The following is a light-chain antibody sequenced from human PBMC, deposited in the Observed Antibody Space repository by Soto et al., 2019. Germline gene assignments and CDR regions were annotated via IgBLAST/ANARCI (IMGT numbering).Light chain of an antibody. CDR1: SSDIGAYNF. CDR2: DVN. J-gene: IGLJ2*01. V-gene: IGLV2-14*03. Sequence: QSALTQPASVSGSPGQSITISCTGTSSDIGAYNFVSWNHHHPGKAPKLMLYDVNIGPSGVSNRFSGSKSGNTASLTISGLQAEDEADYYCTSWTTSTTMIFGGGTKVTVL. CDR3: TSWTTSTTMI.